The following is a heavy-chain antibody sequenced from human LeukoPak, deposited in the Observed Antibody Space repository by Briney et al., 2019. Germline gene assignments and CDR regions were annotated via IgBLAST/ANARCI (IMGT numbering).Heavy chain of an antibody. CDR2: IVVGSGNT. CDR3: AAAYIGGAMVTKAFDI. D-gene: IGHD5-18*01. V-gene: IGHV1-58*01. CDR1: GFSFTNSA. J-gene: IGHJ3*02. Sequence: EASVKVSCKASGFSFTNSAVQWVRQARGQRLEWIGWIVVGSGNTIYVQKFQERVTITRDMSTSTAYMELSSLRSEDTAVYYCAAAYIGGAMVTKAFDIWGQGTMVTVSS.